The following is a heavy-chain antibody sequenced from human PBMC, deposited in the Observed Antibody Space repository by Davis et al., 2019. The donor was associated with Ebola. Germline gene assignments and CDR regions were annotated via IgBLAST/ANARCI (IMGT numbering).Heavy chain of an antibody. Sequence: ASVKVSCKASGYTFTGYYMHWVRQATGQGLEWMGWMNPNSGNTGYAQKFQGRVTMTRNTSISTAYMELSSLRSDDTAVYYCARDKGDFWSGYYSSDWFDPWGQGTLVTVSS. D-gene: IGHD3-3*01. CDR1: GYTFTGYY. V-gene: IGHV1-8*02. J-gene: IGHJ5*02. CDR2: MNPNSGNT. CDR3: ARDKGDFWSGYYSSDWFDP.